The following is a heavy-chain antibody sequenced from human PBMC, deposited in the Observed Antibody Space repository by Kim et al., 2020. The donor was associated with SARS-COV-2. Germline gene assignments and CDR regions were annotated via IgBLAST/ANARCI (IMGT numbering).Heavy chain of an antibody. D-gene: IGHD6-13*01. V-gene: IGHV3-23*01. CDR3: AKGPYSSSWYFFQH. J-gene: IGHJ1*01. Sequence: ANSGKRRFTISRDHSKNTLYLQMNSLRAEDTAVYYCAKGPYSSSWYFFQHWGQGTLVTVSS.